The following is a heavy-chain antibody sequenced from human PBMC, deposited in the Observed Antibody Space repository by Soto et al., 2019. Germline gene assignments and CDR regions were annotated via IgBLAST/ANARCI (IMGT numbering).Heavy chain of an antibody. CDR3: AKDYIVPMVYAMGYFDY. Sequence: GGSLRLSCAASGFTFSSYGMHWVRQAPGKGLEWVAVISYDGSNKYYADSVKGRFTISRDNSKNTLYLQMNSLRAEDTAVYYCAKDYIVPMVYAMGYFDYWGQGTLVTVSS. J-gene: IGHJ4*02. D-gene: IGHD2-8*01. CDR1: GFTFSSYG. CDR2: ISYDGSNK. V-gene: IGHV3-30*18.